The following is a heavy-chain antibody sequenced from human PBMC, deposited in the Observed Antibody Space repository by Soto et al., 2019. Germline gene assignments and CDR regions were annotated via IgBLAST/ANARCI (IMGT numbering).Heavy chain of an antibody. CDR2: IKQDGSEK. Sequence: EVQLVESGGGLVQPGGSLRLSCAASGFTFSSYWMSWVRQAPGKGLEWVANIKQDGSEKYYVDSVKGRFTISRDNAKNSLYLQMNSLRAEDTAVYYCARDSEVVPAAMTGKNDYGIDVWGQGTTVTVSS. V-gene: IGHV3-7*01. CDR3: ARDSEVVPAAMTGKNDYGIDV. J-gene: IGHJ6*02. CDR1: GFTFSSYW. D-gene: IGHD2-2*01.